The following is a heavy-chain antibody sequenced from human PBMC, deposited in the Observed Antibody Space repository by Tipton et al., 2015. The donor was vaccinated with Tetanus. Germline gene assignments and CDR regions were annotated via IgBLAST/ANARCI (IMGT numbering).Heavy chain of an antibody. CDR1: GFIFSSYG. CDR2: SWYDGTDK. J-gene: IGHJ4*02. V-gene: IGHV3-33*01. D-gene: IGHD2-15*01. CDR3: AREADFSGGSCFSGDFDT. Sequence: SLRLSCAASGFIFSSYGIHWVRQAPGKGLEWLAVSWYDGTDKYYADSVKGRFTISRDNSKNTLYLQMNSLRAVDTALYYCAREADFSGGSCFSGDFDTWGQGTQVTVSS.